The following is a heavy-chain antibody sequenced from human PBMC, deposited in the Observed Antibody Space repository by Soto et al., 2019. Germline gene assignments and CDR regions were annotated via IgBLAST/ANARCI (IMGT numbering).Heavy chain of an antibody. D-gene: IGHD2-15*01. CDR1: GGSFSGYY. CDR2: INHSGST. Sequence: QVQLQQWGAGLLKPSETLSLTCAVYGGSFSGYYWSWIRQPPGKGLEWIGEINHSGSTNYNPSLKSRVTISVDTSKNQFSLKLSSVTAADTAVYYCARAEVVAATEVSRERYYYYYYGMDVWGQGTTVTVSS. CDR3: ARAEVVAATEVSRERYYYYYYGMDV. J-gene: IGHJ6*02. V-gene: IGHV4-34*01.